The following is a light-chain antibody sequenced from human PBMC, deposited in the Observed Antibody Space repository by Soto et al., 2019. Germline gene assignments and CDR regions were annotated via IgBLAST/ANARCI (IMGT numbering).Light chain of an antibody. Sequence: QAVVTQPASVSGSPGQSITISCTGTSSDVGNYDLVSWYQQHPGEAPKLLIYEVTERPSGVSIRFSGSKSHYTASLTISGLQAEDEADYYCSSYAGRGVGVFGGGTKLTVL. V-gene: IGLV2-23*02. CDR1: SSDVGNYDL. CDR3: SSYAGRGVGV. J-gene: IGLJ2*01. CDR2: EVT.